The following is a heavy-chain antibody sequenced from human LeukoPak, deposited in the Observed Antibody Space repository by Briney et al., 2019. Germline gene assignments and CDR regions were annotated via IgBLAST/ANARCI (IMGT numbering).Heavy chain of an antibody. Sequence: EASVKVSCKASGYTFTSYYMHWVRQAPGQGLEWMGWINPNSGGTNYAQTFQGRVSMTRDTSISTGYMELSRLRSDDTAVYYCARDSVAGTDYWGQGTLVTVSS. J-gene: IGHJ4*02. CDR2: INPNSGGT. CDR1: GYTFTSYY. CDR3: ARDSVAGTDY. V-gene: IGHV1-2*02. D-gene: IGHD6-19*01.